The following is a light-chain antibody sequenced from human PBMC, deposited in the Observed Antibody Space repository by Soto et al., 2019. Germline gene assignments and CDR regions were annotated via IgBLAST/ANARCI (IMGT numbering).Light chain of an antibody. CDR3: QQYDNPIT. CDR1: QDIRNN. CDR2: GAS. Sequence: DIQMTQFPSSLSASVRDSVTITCQASQDIRNNLNWYQQKPGQAPKVLIYGASNLETGVPSRFSGSGSGTDFTFTISSLQPEDIATYYCQQYDNPITFGQGTRLEIK. V-gene: IGKV1-33*01. J-gene: IGKJ5*01.